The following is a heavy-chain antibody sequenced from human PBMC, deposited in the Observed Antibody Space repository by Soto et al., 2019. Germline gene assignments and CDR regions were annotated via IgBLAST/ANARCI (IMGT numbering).Heavy chain of an antibody. V-gene: IGHV4-59*08. CDR3: ARLGGYYQALDH. Sequence: QVQLQESGPGLVRPSETLSLTCTVSGDSISSHYWTWVRRPPGKGLEWVGYVYYTGTTMYNPSLKSRLTISVDRSKNQVSLNLTSVTAADTAVYYCARLGGYYQALDHWSQGTLVTVSS. CDR2: VYYTGTT. J-gene: IGHJ4*02. D-gene: IGHD3-3*01. CDR1: GDSISSHY.